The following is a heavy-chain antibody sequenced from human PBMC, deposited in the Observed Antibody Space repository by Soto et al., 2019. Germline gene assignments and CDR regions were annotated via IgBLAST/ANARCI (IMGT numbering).Heavy chain of an antibody. D-gene: IGHD1-26*01. Sequence: QVQLVESGGGVVQPGRSLRLSCAASGFTFSSYDMHWVRQAPGKGLEWVAVISYDGSNKYYADSVKGRFTISRDNSKNTLYLQMNSLRAEDTAVYYCARYYTSPDYWGQGTLVTVSS. J-gene: IGHJ4*02. CDR2: ISYDGSNK. CDR1: GFTFSSYD. V-gene: IGHV3-30-3*01. CDR3: ARYYTSPDY.